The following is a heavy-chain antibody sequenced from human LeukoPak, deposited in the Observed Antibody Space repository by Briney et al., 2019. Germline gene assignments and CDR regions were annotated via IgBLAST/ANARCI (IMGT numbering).Heavy chain of an antibody. Sequence: GGSLRLSCAASGFTFSSSAMSWVRQAPGKGLEWVSAISGSGGSTYYADSVKGRFTISRDNSKNTLSLQMSSLRAEDTAVYYCARASGGTCYSGVDYWGQGTLVTVSS. V-gene: IGHV3-23*01. CDR2: ISGSGGST. CDR3: ARASGGTCYSGVDY. D-gene: IGHD2-15*01. CDR1: GFTFSSSA. J-gene: IGHJ4*02.